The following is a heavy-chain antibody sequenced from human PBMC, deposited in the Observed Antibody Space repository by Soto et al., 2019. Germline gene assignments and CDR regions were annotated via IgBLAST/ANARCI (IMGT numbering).Heavy chain of an antibody. CDR3: ARGRVGTAYFDY. V-gene: IGHV3-48*02. CDR1: GFTFTSNS. D-gene: IGHD2-21*02. J-gene: IGHJ4*02. CDR2: ITSSSSTI. Sequence: GGSLRLSCAASGFTFTSNSMNWVRQAPGKGLEWISYITSSSSTIYYADSVKGRFTISRDNAKNSLYLQMNRMRDDDTAVYYCARGRVGTAYFDYWGQGALVTVSS.